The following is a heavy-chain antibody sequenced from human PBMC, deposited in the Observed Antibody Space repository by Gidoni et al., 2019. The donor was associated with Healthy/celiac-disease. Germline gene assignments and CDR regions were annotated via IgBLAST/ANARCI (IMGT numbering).Heavy chain of an antibody. D-gene: IGHD1-1*01. Sequence: EVQLVESGGGLIQPGGSLRLSCAASGFTVSSNYMSWVRQAPGKGLEWVSVIYSGGSTYYADSVKGRFTISRDNSKNTLYLQMNSLRAEDTAVYYCGGELQLRGTGYYYYYYMDVWGKGTTVTVSS. CDR2: IYSGGST. CDR3: GGELQLRGTGYYYYYYMDV. CDR1: GFTVSSNY. V-gene: IGHV3-53*01. J-gene: IGHJ6*03.